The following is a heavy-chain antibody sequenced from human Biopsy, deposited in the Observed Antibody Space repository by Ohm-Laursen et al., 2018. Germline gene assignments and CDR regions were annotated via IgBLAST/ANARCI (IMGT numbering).Heavy chain of an antibody. CDR3: ARGTGRYYVYGAFDI. D-gene: IGHD1-26*01. Sequence: GTLSPTCTVSGGSISNYYWSWIRQPAGKGLEWIGRIYTSGSPNYNLSLESRVTMSVDTSKNQFSLNLRSVTAANTAVYYCARGTGRYYVYGAFDIWGQGTVVTVSS. CDR1: GGSISNYY. CDR2: IYTSGSP. V-gene: IGHV4-4*07. J-gene: IGHJ3*02.